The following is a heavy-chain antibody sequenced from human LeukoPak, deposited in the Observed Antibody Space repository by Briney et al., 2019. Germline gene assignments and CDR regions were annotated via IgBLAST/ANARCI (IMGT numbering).Heavy chain of an antibody. V-gene: IGHV3-11*01. J-gene: IGHJ6*03. CDR1: GFTFSDYY. CDR2: ISGSGDSI. Sequence: GGSLRLSCAASGFTFSDYYMSWIRQAPEKGLEWVSYISGSGDSIYYADSVKGRFTISRDNAKRSLYLQMSSLRSEDTAVYYCARRGYSYGWGHYYYYMDVWGKGTTVTVSS. D-gene: IGHD5-18*01. CDR3: ARRGYSYGWGHYYYYMDV.